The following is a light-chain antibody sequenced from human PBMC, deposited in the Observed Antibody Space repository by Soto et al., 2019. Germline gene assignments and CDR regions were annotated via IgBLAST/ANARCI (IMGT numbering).Light chain of an antibody. CDR2: QDT. J-gene: IGLJ2*01. Sequence: SYELTQPPSWPLPPGQPAPITGSGDKLGDTYVSWYQQKAGQSPVLAIYQDTKRPSGIPERFSGSNSGNTATLTISGTQTMDEADYYCQAWGSGTVGFGGGTKVTVL. CDR3: QAWGSGTVG. CDR1: KLGDTY. V-gene: IGLV3-1*01.